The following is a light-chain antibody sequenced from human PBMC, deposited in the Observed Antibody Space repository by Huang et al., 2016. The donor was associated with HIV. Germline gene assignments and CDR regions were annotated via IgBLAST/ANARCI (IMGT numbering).Light chain of an antibody. CDR3: QQYGSSPFT. CDR2: GAS. V-gene: IGKV3-20*01. CDR1: QSVSSNY. J-gene: IGKJ3*01. Sequence: EIVLTQSPGTLSLSPGERAILSCRASQSVSSNYLAWYQQKPGQAPRLLIFGASKRASGVPDKFSGSGSGTDVTLTINRLEPEDFAMYYCQQYGSSPFTFGPGTKVDIK.